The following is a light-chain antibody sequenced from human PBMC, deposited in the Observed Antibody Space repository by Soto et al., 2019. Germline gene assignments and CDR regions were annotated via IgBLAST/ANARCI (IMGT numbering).Light chain of an antibody. CDR2: YDS. J-gene: IGLJ2*01. CDR3: QVWDSSSDHVV. V-gene: IGLV3-21*04. CDR1: NIGSKS. Sequence: YELTQPPSVSVAPGKTARITCGGNNIGSKSVHWYQQKPGQAPVLVIYYDSDRPSGIPERFSSSNSGNTATLTISRVEAGDEADYYCQVWDSSSDHVVFGGGTKLTVL.